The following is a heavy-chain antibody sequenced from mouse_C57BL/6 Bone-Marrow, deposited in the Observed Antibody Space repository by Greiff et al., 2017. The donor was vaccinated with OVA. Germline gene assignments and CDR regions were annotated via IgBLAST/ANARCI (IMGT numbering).Heavy chain of an antibody. D-gene: IGHD1-1*01. CDR2: IYPGSGST. V-gene: IGHV1-55*01. Sequence: QVQLKQPGAELVKPGASVKMSCKASGYTFTSYWITWVKQRPGQGLEWIGDIYPGSGSTNYNEKFKSKATLTVDTSSSTAYMQLSSLTSEDSAVYYCARRAIVQLLPRPDYYAMDDWGQGTSVTVSS. J-gene: IGHJ4*01. CDR1: GYTFTSYW. CDR3: ARRAIVQLLPRPDYYAMDD.